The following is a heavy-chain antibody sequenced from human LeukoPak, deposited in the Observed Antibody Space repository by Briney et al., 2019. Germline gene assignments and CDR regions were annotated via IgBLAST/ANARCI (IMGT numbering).Heavy chain of an antibody. CDR3: ARAVTYFYGSVTYDWFDP. D-gene: IGHD3-10*01. J-gene: IGHJ5*02. CDR1: GFTFSSYW. Sequence: GGSLRLSCAASGFTFSSYWMHWVCQTPGKGLVWVSRIKSDGSTIYADSVKGRFTISRDNARNTLYLQMNSLRVEDTAMYYCARAVTYFYGSVTYDWFDPWGQGTLVTVSS. CDR2: IKSDGST. V-gene: IGHV3-74*01.